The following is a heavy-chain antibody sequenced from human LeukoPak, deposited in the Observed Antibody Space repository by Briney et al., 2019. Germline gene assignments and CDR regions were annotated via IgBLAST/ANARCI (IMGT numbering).Heavy chain of an antibody. D-gene: IGHD1-26*01. CDR3: ARFRVVGATIKDAFDI. J-gene: IGHJ3*02. V-gene: IGHV4-61*02. Sequence: PSETLSLTCTVSGGSISSGSYYWSWIRQPAGKGLEWIGRIYTSGSTNYNPSLKSRVTISVDTSKNQFSLKLSSVTAADTAVYYCARFRVVGATIKDAFDIWGQGTMVTVSS. CDR1: GGSISSGSYY. CDR2: IYTSGST.